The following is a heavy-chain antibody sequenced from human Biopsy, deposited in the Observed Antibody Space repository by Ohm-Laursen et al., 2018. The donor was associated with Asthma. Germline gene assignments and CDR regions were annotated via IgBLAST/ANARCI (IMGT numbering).Heavy chain of an antibody. D-gene: IGHD3-10*01. CDR1: GYTFNSAG. CDR2: ISVYNGNT. Sequence: SVKVSCKTSGYTFNSAGITWVRQAPRQGLEWMGWISVYNGNTKVAQRLQDRVTMITDTSTSTAYMELRSLRSDDTAVYFCARAVDYSHYYGIDVWGQGTTVTVS. V-gene: IGHV1-18*01. J-gene: IGHJ6*02. CDR3: ARAVDYSHYYGIDV.